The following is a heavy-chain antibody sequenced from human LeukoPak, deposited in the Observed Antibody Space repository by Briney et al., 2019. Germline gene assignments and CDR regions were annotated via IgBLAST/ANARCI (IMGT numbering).Heavy chain of an antibody. CDR1: GFTVSSNY. J-gene: IGHJ3*02. CDR2: IFIGGIT. V-gene: IGHV3-66*02. Sequence: GGSLRLSCAASGFTVSSNYMSWVGQAPGKGMEWVSVIFIGGITYYADSVKRRFTISRHNSKNTLYLQMNSLRAEDTAVYYCARPRDGYDDAFDIWGQGTMVTVSS. CDR3: ARPRDGYDDAFDI. D-gene: IGHD5-24*01.